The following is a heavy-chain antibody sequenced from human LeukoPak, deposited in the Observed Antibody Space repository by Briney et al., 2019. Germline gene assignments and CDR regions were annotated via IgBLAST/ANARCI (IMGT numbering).Heavy chain of an antibody. D-gene: IGHD3-22*01. V-gene: IGHV1-69*13. CDR2: IIPIFGTA. CDR1: GGTLSSYA. Sequence: SVKVSCKASGGTLSSYAISWVRQAPGQGLEWMGGIIPIFGTANYAQRFQGRVTITADESTSTAYMELCSLRSEDTAVYYCARSPFDSSGYHLSHYFDYWGQGTLVTVSS. J-gene: IGHJ4*02. CDR3: ARSPFDSSGYHLSHYFDY.